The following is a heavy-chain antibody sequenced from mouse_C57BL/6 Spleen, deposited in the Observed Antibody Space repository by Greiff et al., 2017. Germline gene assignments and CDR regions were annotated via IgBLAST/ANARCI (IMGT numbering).Heavy chain of an antibody. D-gene: IGHD2-5*01. CDR2: INPSTGGT. CDR1: GYSFTGYY. V-gene: IGHV1-42*01. Sequence: VQLQQSGPELVKPGASVKISCKASGYSFTGYYMNWVKQSPEKSLEWIGEINPSTGGTTYNQKFKAKATLTVDKSSSTAYMQLKSLTSEDSAVYYCGRGNYYSNYGYFDGWGTGTTVTVSS. J-gene: IGHJ1*03. CDR3: GRGNYYSNYGYFDG.